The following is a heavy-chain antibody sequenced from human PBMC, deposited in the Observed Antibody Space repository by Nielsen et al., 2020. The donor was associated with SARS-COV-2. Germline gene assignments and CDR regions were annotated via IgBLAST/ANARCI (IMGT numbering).Heavy chain of an antibody. Sequence: GESLKISCVASGFTFSSYGIHWVRQAPGKGLVWVSHILSDGSTINYADSVRGRFTISRDNAKNTLYLQMNSLRAEDTAVYYCARDFYGSGSFPDYWGQGTLVTVSS. V-gene: IGHV3-74*01. CDR2: ILSDGSTI. J-gene: IGHJ4*02. D-gene: IGHD3-10*01. CDR3: ARDFYGSGSFPDY. CDR1: GFTFSSYG.